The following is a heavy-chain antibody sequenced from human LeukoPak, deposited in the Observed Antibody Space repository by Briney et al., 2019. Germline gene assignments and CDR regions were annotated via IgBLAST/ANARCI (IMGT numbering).Heavy chain of an antibody. CDR2: IYTSGST. V-gene: IGHV4-61*02. Sequence: SQTLSLTCTVSGGSISSGSYYWSWIRQPAGKGLEWIGRIYTSGSTNYNPSLKSRVTISVDTSKNQFSLKLSSVTAADTAVYYCARETISSGYFDYWGQGTLVTVS. CDR1: GGSISSGSYY. J-gene: IGHJ4*02. CDR3: ARETISSGYFDY. D-gene: IGHD3-3*01.